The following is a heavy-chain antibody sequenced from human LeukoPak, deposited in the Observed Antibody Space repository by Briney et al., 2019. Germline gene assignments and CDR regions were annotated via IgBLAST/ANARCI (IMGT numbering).Heavy chain of an antibody. D-gene: IGHD6-19*01. J-gene: IGHJ4*02. CDR2: ISSSGSTI. CDR1: GFTFSSYE. Sequence: GGSLRFSCAASGFTFSSYEMNWVRQAPGKGLEWVSYISSSGSTIYYADSVKGRLTISRDNAKNSLYLQMNSLRAGDTAVYYCARVSSGWYFDYWGQGTLVTVSS. CDR3: ARVSSGWYFDY. V-gene: IGHV3-48*03.